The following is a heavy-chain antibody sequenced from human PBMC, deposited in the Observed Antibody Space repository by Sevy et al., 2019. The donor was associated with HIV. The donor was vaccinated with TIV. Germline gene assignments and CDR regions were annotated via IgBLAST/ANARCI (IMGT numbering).Heavy chain of an antibody. CDR2: LSSSSTYR. J-gene: IGHJ4*02. CDR3: ARSDYDASGYSTFDY. D-gene: IGHD3-22*01. Sequence: GGSLRLSCAASGFTFSSHSMSWVRQAPGKGLEWVSSLSSSSTYRFHADSVKGRFTISRDNAKNSLYLQMNSLRAEDTAVYYCARSDYDASGYSTFDYWGQGTLVPVSS. V-gene: IGHV3-21*01. CDR1: GFTFSSHS.